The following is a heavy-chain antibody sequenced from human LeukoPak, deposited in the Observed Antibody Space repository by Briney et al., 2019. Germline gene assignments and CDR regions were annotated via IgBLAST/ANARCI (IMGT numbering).Heavy chain of an antibody. V-gene: IGHV3-7*01. CDR2: IKEDGSDK. D-gene: IGHD3-22*01. CDR3: ARSPSEIGGYYPEYFRH. Sequence: GGSLRLSCAASGFSLSHHWMNWVRQAPGEGLEWVASIKEDGSDKYYVDSVKGRFTISRDNAKNTVSLQMNSLRAEDTGVYYCARSPSEIGGYYPEYFRHWGQGTLVIVSS. CDR1: GFSLSHHW. J-gene: IGHJ1*01.